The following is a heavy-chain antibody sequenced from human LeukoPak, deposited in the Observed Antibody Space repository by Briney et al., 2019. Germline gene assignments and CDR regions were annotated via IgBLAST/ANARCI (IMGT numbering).Heavy chain of an antibody. CDR2: IYSGGST. CDR1: GFTVSSNY. Sequence: GGSLRLSCAASGFTVSSNYMSWVRQAPGKGLEWVSVIYSGGSTYYADSVKGRFTISRDNSKNTLYLQMNSLRAEDTAVYYCAKGPQPIGGAVAGPFEYWGQGTLVTVSS. D-gene: IGHD6-19*01. V-gene: IGHV3-66*01. J-gene: IGHJ4*02. CDR3: AKGPQPIGGAVAGPFEY.